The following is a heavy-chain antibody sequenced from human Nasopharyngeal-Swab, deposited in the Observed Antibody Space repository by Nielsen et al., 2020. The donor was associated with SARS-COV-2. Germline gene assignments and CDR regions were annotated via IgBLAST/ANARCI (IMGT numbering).Heavy chain of an antibody. CDR1: GFTFSSYG. J-gene: IGHJ4*02. CDR3: ARRDYDFWSGYYAGLSYSDY. Sequence: GGSLRLSCAASGFTFSSYGMHWVRQAPGKGLEWVAVIWYDGSNKYYADSVKGRFTISRDNSKNTLYLQMNSLRAEDTAVYYCARRDYDFWSGYYAGLSYSDYWGQGTLVTVSS. D-gene: IGHD3-3*01. V-gene: IGHV3-33*01. CDR2: IWYDGSNK.